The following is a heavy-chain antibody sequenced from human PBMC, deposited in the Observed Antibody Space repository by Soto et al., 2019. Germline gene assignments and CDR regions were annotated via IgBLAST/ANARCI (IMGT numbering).Heavy chain of an antibody. CDR3: AGNHGGNLREEYWHFDL. J-gene: IGHJ2*01. CDR1: GGTFSSYA. V-gene: IGHV1-69*12. Sequence: QVQLVQSGAEVKKPGSSVKVSCKASGGTFSSYAISWVRQAPGQGLEWMGGIIPIFGTANYAQKFQGRVTSTAHESTSTAHMRRSSLRSVDTAVYYWAGNHGGNLREEYWHFDLWGGGALVTVSS. D-gene: IGHD2-15*01. CDR2: IIPIFGTA.